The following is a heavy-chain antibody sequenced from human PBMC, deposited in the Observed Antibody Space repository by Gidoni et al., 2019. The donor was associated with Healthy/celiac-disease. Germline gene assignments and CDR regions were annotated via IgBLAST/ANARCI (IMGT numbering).Heavy chain of an antibody. CDR2: ISGSGGST. Sequence: EVQLLESGGGLVQPGGSLRLPCAASGFTFSSYAMSWVRQAPGKGLEWVSAISGSGGSTYYADSVKGRFTISRDNSKNTLYLQMNSLRAEDTAVYYCAKDSYDSSGYYYGYWGQGTLVTVSS. J-gene: IGHJ4*02. CDR3: AKDSYDSSGYYYGY. CDR1: GFTFSSYA. V-gene: IGHV3-23*01. D-gene: IGHD3-22*01.